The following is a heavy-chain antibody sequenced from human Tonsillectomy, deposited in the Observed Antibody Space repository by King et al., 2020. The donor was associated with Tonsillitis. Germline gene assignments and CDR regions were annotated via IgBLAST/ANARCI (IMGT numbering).Heavy chain of an antibody. V-gene: IGHV3-66*01. CDR3: ARDQIYYDDAFDI. D-gene: IGHD3-3*01. J-gene: IGHJ3*02. CDR1: GFTVSSNY. Sequence: VQLVESGGGLVQPGGSLRLSCAASGFTVSSNYMSWVRQAPGKGLEWVSIIYTAGTTKYADSVEGRFTISRDDSKNTLYLQMNSLKAEDTAFYYCARDQIYYDDAFDIWGQXXXVTVSS. CDR2: IYTAGTT.